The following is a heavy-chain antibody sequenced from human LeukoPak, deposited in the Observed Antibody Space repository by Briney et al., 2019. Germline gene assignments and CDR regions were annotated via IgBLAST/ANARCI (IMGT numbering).Heavy chain of an antibody. D-gene: IGHD3-10*01. V-gene: IGHV3-23*01. CDR3: ARELFDFDY. CDR2: ITGSGGST. Sequence: PGGSLTLSCAPSGFTFDNFAMTWVRQAPGKGLELVSEITGSGGSTYYADSVKGRFTISRDNSKNTLYLQMNSLRAEDTAVYYCARELFDFDYWGQGTLVTVSS. CDR1: GFTFDNFA. J-gene: IGHJ4*02.